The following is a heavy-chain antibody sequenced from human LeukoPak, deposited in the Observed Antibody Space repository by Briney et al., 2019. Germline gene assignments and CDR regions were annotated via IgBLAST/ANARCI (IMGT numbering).Heavy chain of an antibody. Sequence: KPSETLSLTCAVYGGSFSGYYWSWIRQPPGKGLEWIGEINHSGSTNYNPPLKSRVTISVDTSKNQFSLKLSSVTAADTAVYYCARVGYSYGHAFDYWGQGTLVTVSS. D-gene: IGHD5-18*01. CDR1: GGSFSGYY. CDR2: INHSGST. CDR3: ARVGYSYGHAFDY. J-gene: IGHJ4*02. V-gene: IGHV4-34*01.